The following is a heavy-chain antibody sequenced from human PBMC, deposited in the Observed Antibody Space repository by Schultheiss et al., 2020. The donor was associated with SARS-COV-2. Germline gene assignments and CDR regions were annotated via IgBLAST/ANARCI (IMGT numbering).Heavy chain of an antibody. CDR3: ATVGYSSLWVFDY. D-gene: IGHD6-13*01. J-gene: IGHJ4*02. CDR2: ISYDGSNK. CDR1: GFTFSSYG. V-gene: IGHV3-30*19. Sequence: GGSLRLSCAASGFTFSSYGMHWVRQAPGKGLEWVAVISYDGSNKYYADSVKGRFTISRDNSKNTLYLQMNSLRAEDTAVYYCATVGYSSLWVFDYWGQGTLVTVSS.